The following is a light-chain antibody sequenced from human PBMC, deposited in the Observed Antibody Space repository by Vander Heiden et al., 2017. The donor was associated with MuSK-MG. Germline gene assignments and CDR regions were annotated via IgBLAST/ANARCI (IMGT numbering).Light chain of an antibody. CDR3: QQSYSSPYT. Sequence: IPMPQSPSSLPASVGDRVTITCRASQSISSKLNWYQQKPGKAPKLLIYTTSSLQSGVPSRFSGGGSGTDFTLTISSLQPEDFATYYCQQSYSSPYTFGQGTKVEIK. V-gene: IGKV1-39*01. CDR2: TTS. CDR1: QSISSK. J-gene: IGKJ2*01.